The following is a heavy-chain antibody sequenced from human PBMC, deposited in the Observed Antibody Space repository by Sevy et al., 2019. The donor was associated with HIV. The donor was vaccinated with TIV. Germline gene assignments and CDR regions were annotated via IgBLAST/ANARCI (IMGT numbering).Heavy chain of an antibody. CDR2: MNPNSGNT. D-gene: IGHD3-10*01. V-gene: IGHV1-8*01. CDR3: ARGLVTMVRGVIITSSGMDV. Sequence: ASVKVSCKASGYTFTSYDINWVRQATGQGLEWMGWMNPNSGNTGYAQKFQGRVTMTRNTSISTAYMELSCLRSEDTAEYYRARGLVTMVRGVIITSSGMDVWRQGTTVTVSS. CDR1: GYTFTSYD. J-gene: IGHJ6*02.